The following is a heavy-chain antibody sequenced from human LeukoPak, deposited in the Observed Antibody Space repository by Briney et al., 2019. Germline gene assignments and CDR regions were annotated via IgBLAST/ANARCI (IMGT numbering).Heavy chain of an antibody. CDR2: ISWNRGRI. D-gene: IGHD2-15*01. CDR1: GFTSDDYA. V-gene: IGHV3-9*02. J-gene: IGHJ4*02. CDR3: AQHTVAVVFIVATVSFDY. Sequence: ARSLRLSCAASGFTSDDYAMHWVRQVPGKGLEWVSGISWNRGRIGYADSVKGRFTTSRDNAKNSQSLPMNSLRAGDTPLQSCAQHTVAVVFIVATVSFDYWGQGTLVTVSS.